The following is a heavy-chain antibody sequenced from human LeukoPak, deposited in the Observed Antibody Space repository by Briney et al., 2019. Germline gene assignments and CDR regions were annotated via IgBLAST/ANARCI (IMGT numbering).Heavy chain of an antibody. Sequence: SETLSLTCTVSGGSISSYYWGWLRQPPGKGLEWIGRIYYSGSTYYNPSLKSRVTISVDTSKNQFSLKLSSVTAADTAVYYCARGSDWGSGSYYDYWGQGTLVTVSS. V-gene: IGHV4-39*07. J-gene: IGHJ4*02. D-gene: IGHD3-10*01. CDR1: GGSISSYY. CDR2: IYYSGST. CDR3: ARGSDWGSGSYYDY.